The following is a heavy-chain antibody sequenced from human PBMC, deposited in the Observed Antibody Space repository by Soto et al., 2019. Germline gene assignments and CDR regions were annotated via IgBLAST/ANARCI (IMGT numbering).Heavy chain of an antibody. Sequence: SETLSLTCTVSGGSISSYYWSWIRQPPGKGLEWIGYIYYSGSTNYNPSLKSRVTISVDTSKNQFSLKLSSVTAADTAVYYCARDRGRVVGSIYYYYGMDVWGQGTTVTVSS. J-gene: IGHJ6*02. CDR1: GGSISSYY. D-gene: IGHD2-2*01. CDR2: IYYSGST. CDR3: ARDRGRVVGSIYYYYGMDV. V-gene: IGHV4-59*01.